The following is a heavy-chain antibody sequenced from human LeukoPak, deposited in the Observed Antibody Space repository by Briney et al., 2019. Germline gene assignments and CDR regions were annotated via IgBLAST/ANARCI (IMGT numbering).Heavy chain of an antibody. CDR1: GYRFTSYW. CDR2: IYPGDSDT. V-gene: IGHV5-51*01. Sequence: GESLKISCKGSGYRFTSYWIGWVRQMPGKGLEWMGIIYPGDSDTRYSPSFQGQVTISADKSISTAYLQWSSLKASDTAMYYFARHRSRDYYYYYMDVWGKGTTVTVSS. CDR3: ARHRSRDYYYYYMDV. J-gene: IGHJ6*03.